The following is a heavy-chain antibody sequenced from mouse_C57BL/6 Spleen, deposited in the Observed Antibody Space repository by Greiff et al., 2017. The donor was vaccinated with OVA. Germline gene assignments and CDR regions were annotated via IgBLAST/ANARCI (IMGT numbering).Heavy chain of an antibody. CDR1: GYTFTDYE. Sequence: QVHVKQSGAELVRPGASVTLSCKASGYTFTDYEMHWVKQTPVHGLEWIGAIDPETGGTAYNQKFKGKAILTADKSSSTAYMELRSLTSEDSAVYYCTRSGYYYGSSWFAYWGQGTLVTVSA. D-gene: IGHD1-1*01. V-gene: IGHV1-15*01. J-gene: IGHJ3*01. CDR2: IDPETGGT. CDR3: TRSGYYYGSSWFAY.